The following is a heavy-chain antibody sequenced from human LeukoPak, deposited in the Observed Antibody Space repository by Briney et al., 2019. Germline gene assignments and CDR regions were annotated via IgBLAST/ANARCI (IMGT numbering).Heavy chain of an antibody. J-gene: IGHJ5*02. D-gene: IGHD3-22*01. CDR1: GGSISSGDYY. V-gene: IGHV4-30-4*01. Sequence: PSQTLSLTCTVSGGSISSGDYYWSWIRQPPWKGLEWIAYMYYSGSTYYNPSLKSRVTMSADTSKNQRSLKLSSVTAADTAVYYCARPYYYDSRIDPWGQGILVTVSS. CDR2: MYYSGST. CDR3: ARPYYYDSRIDP.